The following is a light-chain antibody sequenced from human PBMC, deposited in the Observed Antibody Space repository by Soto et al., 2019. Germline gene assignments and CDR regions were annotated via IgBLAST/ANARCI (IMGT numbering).Light chain of an antibody. V-gene: IGKV1-9*01. CDR1: QGINTY. CDR3: QQLNRYPLT. CDR2: GAS. Sequence: DIQLTQSPSFLSASVGDRVTITCRASQGINTYLAWYQQKPGKAPKLLIYGASTLQSGVPSRFSGGGYGTEFTLTTSSLQPEDFAAYYCQQLNRYPLTFGGGTNVEIK. J-gene: IGKJ4*01.